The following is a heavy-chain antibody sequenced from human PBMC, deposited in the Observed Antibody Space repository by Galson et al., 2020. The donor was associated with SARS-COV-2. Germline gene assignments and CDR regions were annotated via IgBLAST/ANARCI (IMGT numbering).Heavy chain of an antibody. J-gene: IGHJ6*03. Sequence: SETLSLTCTLSGSSITRDNWWSWVRQAPGKGLEWIGEIYRSESTNYNPSFKSRVTITIDKSKNQFYLKLASVTAADTAVYFCARVGFFSMDVWGKGTTVIASS. V-gene: IGHV4-4*02. CDR3: ARVGFFSMDV. D-gene: IGHD3-10*01. CDR2: IYRSEST. CDR1: GSSITRDNW.